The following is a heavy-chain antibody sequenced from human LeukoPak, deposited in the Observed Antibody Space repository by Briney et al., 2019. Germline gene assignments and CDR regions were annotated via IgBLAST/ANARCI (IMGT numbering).Heavy chain of an antibody. CDR1: EFTLSAYD. D-gene: IGHD3-22*01. V-gene: IGHV3-23*01. Sequence: GGSLRLSCVGSEFTLSAYDMSWVRQAPGKGLEWVSGISGSGGGTYYADSVKGRFTISRDNSKNTLYLQMNSLRAEDTAVYYCAKDLIDYYDSSGSFDYWGQGTLVTVSS. CDR3: AKDLIDYYDSSGSFDY. CDR2: ISGSGGGT. J-gene: IGHJ4*02.